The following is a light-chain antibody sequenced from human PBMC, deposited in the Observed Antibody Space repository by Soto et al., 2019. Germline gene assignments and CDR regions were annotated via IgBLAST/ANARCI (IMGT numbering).Light chain of an antibody. CDR3: QQYGASPT. V-gene: IGKV3-20*01. CDR1: QSVISFY. Sequence: ETVLTQSPGTLSLSPGETATLSCRASQSVISFYLAWYQQKPGQAPRLLIYGASSRATGIPDRFSGSGSGTDFPLTISRLEPEDFAVYYCQQYGASPTFGQGTKVEIK. J-gene: IGKJ1*01. CDR2: GAS.